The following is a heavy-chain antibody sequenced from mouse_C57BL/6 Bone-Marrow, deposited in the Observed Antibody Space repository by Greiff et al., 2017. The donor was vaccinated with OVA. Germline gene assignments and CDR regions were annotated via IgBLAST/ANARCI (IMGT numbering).Heavy chain of an antibody. D-gene: IGHD2-3*01. CDR2: ISNGGGST. CDR3: ARQALYDLLLAY. J-gene: IGHJ3*01. V-gene: IGHV5-12*01. CDR1: GFTFSDYY. Sequence: EVNVVESGGGLVQPGGSLKLSCAASGFTFSDYYMYWVRQTPEKRLEWVAYISNGGGSTYYPDTVKGRFTISRDNAKNTLYLQMSRLKSEDTAMYYCARQALYDLLLAYWGQGTLVTVSA.